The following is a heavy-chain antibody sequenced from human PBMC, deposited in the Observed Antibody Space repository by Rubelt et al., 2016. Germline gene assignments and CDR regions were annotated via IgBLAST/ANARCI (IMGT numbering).Heavy chain of an antibody. Sequence: GGSTYYADSVKGRFTISRDNSKNTLYLQMNSLRAEDTAVYYCARDEQWLAYWGQGTLVTVSS. D-gene: IGHD6-19*01. V-gene: IGHV3-23*01. CDR3: ARDEQWLAY. CDR2: GGST. J-gene: IGHJ4*02.